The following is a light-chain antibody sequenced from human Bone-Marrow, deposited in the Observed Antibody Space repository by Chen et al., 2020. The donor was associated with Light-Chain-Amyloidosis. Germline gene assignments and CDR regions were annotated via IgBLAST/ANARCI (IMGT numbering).Light chain of an antibody. Sequence: SYELTQPPSVSVSPGQTARITCSGDDLPTKYAYWYQRKPGQAPVLVIHRDTERPSGISERFSGSSSGTTATSTISGVQAEDEADYHCQSADSSGTYEVIFGGGTKLTVL. CDR3: QSADSSGTYEVI. CDR2: RDT. J-gene: IGLJ2*01. V-gene: IGLV3-25*03. CDR1: DLPTKY.